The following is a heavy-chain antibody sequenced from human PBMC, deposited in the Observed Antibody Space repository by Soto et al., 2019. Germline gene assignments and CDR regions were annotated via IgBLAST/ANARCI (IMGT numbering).Heavy chain of an antibody. CDR3: ARDRSEYTPNYHFDH. V-gene: IGHV3-30*04. D-gene: IGHD6-6*01. CDR1: GFTFSSYA. CDR2: ISFDGRNN. J-gene: IGHJ4*02. Sequence: QVQLVESGGGVVQPGRSLRLSCAASGFTFSSYAMHWVRQAPGKGLEWVAVISFDGRNNNHADSVKGRFTVSRDNCENPRYLHMTSLSGANMAVFYCARDRSEYTPNYHFDHWGRGPLVPVSS.